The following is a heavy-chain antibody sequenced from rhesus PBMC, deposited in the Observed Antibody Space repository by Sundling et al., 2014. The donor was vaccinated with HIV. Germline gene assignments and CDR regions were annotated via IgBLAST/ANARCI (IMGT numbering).Heavy chain of an antibody. CDR2: TWYDGSKK. Sequence: EVQMVESGGGLVQPGGSLRLSCVASGFTFSSYGMHWVRQAPGKGLEWVAVTWYDGSKKYYADSVKDRFTISRDNSKNILYLQMNNLKLEDTAVYYCARDPEGFQYLDWLPLYYYGLDSWGQGVVVTVSS. CDR3: ARDPEGFQYLDWLPLYYYGLDS. V-gene: IGHV3-54*02. CDR1: GFTFSSYG. D-gene: IGHD3-3*01. J-gene: IGHJ6*01.